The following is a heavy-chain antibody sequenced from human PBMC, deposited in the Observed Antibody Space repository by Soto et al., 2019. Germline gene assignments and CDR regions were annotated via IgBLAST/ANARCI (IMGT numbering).Heavy chain of an antibody. V-gene: IGHV1-69*06. J-gene: IGHJ6*02. CDR1: GGTFSSYA. Sequence: LVKVSCKASGGTFSSYAISWVRQAPGQGLEWMGGIIPIFGTANYAQKFQGRVTITADKSTSTAYMELSSLRSEDTAVYYCARPRTSGYCTNGVCSGADYYYGMDVWGQGTTVTVSS. D-gene: IGHD2-8*01. CDR2: IIPIFGTA. CDR3: ARPRTSGYCTNGVCSGADYYYGMDV.